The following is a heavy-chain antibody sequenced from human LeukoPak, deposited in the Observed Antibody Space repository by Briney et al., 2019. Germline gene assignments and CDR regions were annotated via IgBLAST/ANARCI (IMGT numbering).Heavy chain of an antibody. Sequence: GGSLRLSCAASGFTFSNYAMSWVRQAPGKGLEWVSAITNSGDNTYYADSVKGRFTISRDNAKNSLYLQMNSLRAEDTAVYYCVGYYLGYWGQGTLVTVSS. V-gene: IGHV3-23*01. J-gene: IGHJ4*02. D-gene: IGHD3-22*01. CDR2: ITNSGDNT. CDR3: VGYYLGY. CDR1: GFTFSNYA.